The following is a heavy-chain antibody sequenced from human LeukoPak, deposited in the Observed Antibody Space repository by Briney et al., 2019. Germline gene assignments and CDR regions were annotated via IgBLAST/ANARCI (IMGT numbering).Heavy chain of an antibody. CDR2: IYYSGST. CDR1: GGSISSYY. D-gene: IGHD3-3*01. J-gene: IGHJ4*02. V-gene: IGHV4-59*01. CDR3: ARGSDDFWSGYYYPDY. Sequence: KPSETLSLTCTVSGGSISSYYWSWIRQPPGKGLEWIGYIYYSGSTNYNPSLKSRVTISVDTSKNQFSLKLSSVTAADTAVYYCARGSDDFWSGYYYPDYWGQGTLVTVSS.